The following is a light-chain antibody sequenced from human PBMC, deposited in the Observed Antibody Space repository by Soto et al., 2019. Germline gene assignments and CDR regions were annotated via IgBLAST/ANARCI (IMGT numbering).Light chain of an antibody. Sequence: DIQLTQSPSFLSASVGDRVTITCRASQGIRSLLTWYQQKPGKAPKLLIYAASTLQSGVPSRFSGGGSGTDFTLTINSLQLEDFATYYCLHFNNFPLTFGGGTKVDIK. CDR1: QGIRSL. V-gene: IGKV1-9*01. CDR2: AAS. J-gene: IGKJ4*01. CDR3: LHFNNFPLT.